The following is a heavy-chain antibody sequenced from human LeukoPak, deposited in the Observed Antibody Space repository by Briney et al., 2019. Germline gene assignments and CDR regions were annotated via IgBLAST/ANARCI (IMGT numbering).Heavy chain of an antibody. CDR1: GYSFSSGYY. V-gene: IGHV4-38-2*02. J-gene: IGHJ4*02. CDR2: IYHSGST. D-gene: IGHD5-12*01. Sequence: SETLSLTCTVSGYSFSSGYYWGWIRQPPGKGLEWIGSIYHSGSTYYNPSLKSRVTISVDTSKNQFSLKLSSVTAADTAVYYCARARVATTDGSYFDYWGQGTLVTVSS. CDR3: ARARVATTDGSYFDY.